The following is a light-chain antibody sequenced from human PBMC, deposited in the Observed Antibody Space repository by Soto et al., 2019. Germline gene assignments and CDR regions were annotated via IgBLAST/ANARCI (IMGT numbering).Light chain of an antibody. CDR1: SSDVGDYNY. CDR2: EVT. J-gene: IGLJ2*01. Sequence: QSVLTQPASVSGSPGQSITISCTGTSSDVGDYNYVSWYRQHPGNAPKLIIYEVTNRPSGISNRFSGSKSGNTASLTISGLQADDESYYYCTSYSSGSSLVIFGRGTKVTVL. V-gene: IGLV2-14*01. CDR3: TSYSSGSSLVI.